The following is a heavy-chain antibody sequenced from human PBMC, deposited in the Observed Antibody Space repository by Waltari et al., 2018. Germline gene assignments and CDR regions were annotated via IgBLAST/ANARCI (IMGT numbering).Heavy chain of an antibody. CDR2: IYGNGAST. CDR3: ARAPIGAAGLFDY. Sequence: QVQLQESGPGLVKPSETLSLTCAVSGGSISDSYYWNWIRQPPGKGLEWIANIYGNGASTYYNPSLKSRVTISKDTSKKQFFLKLNSVSAADTAVYFCARAPIGAAGLFDYWGQGVLVTVSS. CDR1: GGSISDSYY. V-gene: IGHV4-59*12. D-gene: IGHD6-25*01. J-gene: IGHJ4*02.